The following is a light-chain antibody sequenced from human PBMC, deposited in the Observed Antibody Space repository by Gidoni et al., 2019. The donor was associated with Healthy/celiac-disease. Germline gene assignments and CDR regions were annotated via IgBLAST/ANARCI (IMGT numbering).Light chain of an antibody. CDR1: QSVSSSY. Sequence: EIVLTQSPGTLSLSPGESATLSCRARQSVSSSYLAWYQQKPGPAPRLLIYGASSRATGIPDRFSGSGSGTDFTLTSSRLEPEDCAVYYCQQYGSSPPWTFGQGTKVEIK. V-gene: IGKV3-20*01. CDR3: QQYGSSPPWT. CDR2: GAS. J-gene: IGKJ1*01.